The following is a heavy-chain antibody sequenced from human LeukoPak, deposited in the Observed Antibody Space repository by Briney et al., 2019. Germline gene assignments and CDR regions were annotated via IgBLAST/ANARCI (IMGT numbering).Heavy chain of an antibody. V-gene: IGHV1-46*01. CDR1: GYTFTSYY. CDR3: ARDKVVTPGDFDY. CDR2: INPSGGST. D-gene: IGHD4-23*01. J-gene: IGHJ4*02. Sequence: ASVKVSCKASGYTFTSYYMHWVRQAPGQGLEWMGIINPSGGSTNYAQKLQGRVTMTTDTSTSTAYMEVRSLRSDDTAVYYCARDKVVTPGDFDYWGQGTLVTVSS.